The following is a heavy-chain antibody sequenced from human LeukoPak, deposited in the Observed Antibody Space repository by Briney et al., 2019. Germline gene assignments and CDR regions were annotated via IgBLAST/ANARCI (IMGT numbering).Heavy chain of an antibody. V-gene: IGHV4-39*07. CDR3: ARTHFDSLGWFDP. CDR1: GGSISSSIYY. J-gene: IGHJ5*02. D-gene: IGHD3-9*01. CDR2: IYYSGST. Sequence: NPSETLSLTCTVSGGSISSSIYYWGWIRQSPGKGLEWIGSIYYSGSTYYNPSVKSRVTLSVDVSKNRFSLNLTSVTAADTALYFCARTHFDSLGWFDPWGQGIQVIVSS.